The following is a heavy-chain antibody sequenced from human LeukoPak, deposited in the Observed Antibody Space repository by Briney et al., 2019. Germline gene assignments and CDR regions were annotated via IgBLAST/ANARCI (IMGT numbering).Heavy chain of an antibody. CDR3: AKAPPMFGELLPFDY. D-gene: IGHD3-10*02. Sequence: GGSLRLSCAASGFTFSSYGMYWVRQAPGKGLEWVAFIRYDGSNKYYADSVKGRFTISRDNSKNTLYLQMNSLRAEDTAVYYCAKAPPMFGELLPFDYWGQGTLVTVSS. V-gene: IGHV3-30*02. J-gene: IGHJ4*02. CDR1: GFTFSSYG. CDR2: IRYDGSNK.